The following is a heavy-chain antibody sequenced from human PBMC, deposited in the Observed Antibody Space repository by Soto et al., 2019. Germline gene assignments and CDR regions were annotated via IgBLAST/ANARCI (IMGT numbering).Heavy chain of an antibody. CDR1: GGSFSGYY. CDR3: GRGTWYHDTSSYCGTNYYYGMDV. CDR2: INHSGST. V-gene: IGHV4-34*01. Sequence: AETLSLTCAVYGGSFSGYYWSWVRQPPGKGLEWIGEINHSGSTNYNPSLKRRGTITVDTSKNKISLKLSSVTAADTAVYYCGRGTWYHDTSSYCGTNYYYGMDVWGQGTLVTVSS. D-gene: IGHD3-22*01. J-gene: IGHJ6*02.